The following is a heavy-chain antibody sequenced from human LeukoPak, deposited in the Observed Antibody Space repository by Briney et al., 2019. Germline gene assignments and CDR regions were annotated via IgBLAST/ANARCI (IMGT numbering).Heavy chain of an antibody. CDR2: INPNSGGT. J-gene: IGHJ5*02. D-gene: IGHD4-17*01. CDR1: GYTFTGYY. V-gene: IGHV1-2*02. Sequence: GASVKVSCKASGYTFTGYYMHWVRQAPGQGLEWMGWINPNSGGTNYAQKFQGRVTMTRDTSISTAYMELSRLRSDDTAVYYCASVYGDYGFGWFDPWGQGTLVTVSS. CDR3: ASVYGDYGFGWFDP.